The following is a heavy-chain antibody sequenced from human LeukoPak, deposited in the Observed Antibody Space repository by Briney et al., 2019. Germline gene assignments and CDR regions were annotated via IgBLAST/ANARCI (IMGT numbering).Heavy chain of an antibody. V-gene: IGHV1-2*02. Sequence: ASVKVSCKTSGYTFTGYYMHWVRQAPGQGLEWMGWINPNSGGTNYAQKFQGRVTMTRDTSISTAYMELSRLRSDDTAVYYRARAQAPIIVVVPAAMFAFDIWGQGTMVTVSS. D-gene: IGHD2-2*01. J-gene: IGHJ3*02. CDR2: INPNSGGT. CDR1: GYTFTGYY. CDR3: ARAQAPIIVVVPAAMFAFDI.